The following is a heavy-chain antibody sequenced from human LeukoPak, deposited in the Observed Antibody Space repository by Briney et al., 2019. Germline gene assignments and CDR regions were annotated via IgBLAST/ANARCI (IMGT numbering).Heavy chain of an antibody. Sequence: ASVKVSCKASGYTFTSYYMHWVRQAPGQGLEWMGIINPSGGSTSYAQKFQGRVTMIRDTSTSTVYMELSSLRSEDTAVYYCAREDYGGNSRDPTDFDYWGQGTLVTVSS. CDR2: INPSGGST. D-gene: IGHD4-23*01. CDR1: GYTFTSYY. CDR3: AREDYGGNSRDPTDFDY. V-gene: IGHV1-46*01. J-gene: IGHJ4*02.